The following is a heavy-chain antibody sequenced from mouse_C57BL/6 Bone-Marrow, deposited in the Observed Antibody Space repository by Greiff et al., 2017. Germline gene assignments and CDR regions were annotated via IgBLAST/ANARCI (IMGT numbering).Heavy chain of an antibody. CDR2: ISNGGGST. CDR1: GFTFSDYY. J-gene: IGHJ4*01. Sequence: EVKLVESGGGLVQPGGSLKLSCAASGFTFSDYYMYWVRQTPEKRLEWVAYISNGGGSTYYPDTVKGRFTISRDNAKNTLYLQMSRLKSEDTAMYYCARHVTYYSDYYAMDYWGQGTSVTVSS. CDR3: ARHVTYYSDYYAMDY. D-gene: IGHD2-12*01. V-gene: IGHV5-12*01.